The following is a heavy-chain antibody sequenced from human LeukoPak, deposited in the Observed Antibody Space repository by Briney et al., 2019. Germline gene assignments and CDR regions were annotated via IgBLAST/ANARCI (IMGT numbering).Heavy chain of an antibody. CDR1: GYSISSGYY. CDR2: INHSGST. V-gene: IGHV4-38-2*01. Sequence: SETLSLTCAVFGYSISSGYYCGWIRQPPGKGLEWIGEINHSGSTNYNPSLKSRVTISVDTSKNQFSLKLSSVTAADTAVYYCARAIRLRYFDWLLKPGGAFDIWGQGTMVTVSS. J-gene: IGHJ3*02. D-gene: IGHD3-9*01. CDR3: ARAIRLRYFDWLLKPGGAFDI.